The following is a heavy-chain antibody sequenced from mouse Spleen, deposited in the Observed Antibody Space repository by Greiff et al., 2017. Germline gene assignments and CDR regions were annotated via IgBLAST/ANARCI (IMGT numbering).Heavy chain of an antibody. V-gene: IGHV5-9-1*01. Sequence: EVMLVESGGGLVKPGGSLKLSCAASGFTFSSYAMSWVRQTPEKRLEWVATISSGGSYTYYPDSVKGRFTISRDNAKNTLYLQISSLRSEDTAMYYCARQDGNLYYFDYWGQGTTLTVSS. CDR2: ISSGGSYT. J-gene: IGHJ2*01. CDR1: GFTFSSYA. D-gene: IGHD2-1*01. CDR3: ARQDGNLYYFDY.